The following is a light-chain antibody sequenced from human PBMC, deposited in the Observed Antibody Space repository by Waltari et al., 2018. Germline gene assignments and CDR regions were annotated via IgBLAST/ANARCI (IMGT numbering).Light chain of an antibody. Sequence: QSALTQPASVSGSPGQSVTIFCAGTSNDVGGYNSVSWYQEHPGQAPRAIIYDVSDRPSGVSDGFSGSKSGNTASLTISGLQAEDEADYYCSSQSSNDVVLFGGGTKLTVL. CDR1: SNDVGGYNS. J-gene: IGLJ2*01. CDR3: SSQSSNDVVL. V-gene: IGLV2-14*01. CDR2: DVS.